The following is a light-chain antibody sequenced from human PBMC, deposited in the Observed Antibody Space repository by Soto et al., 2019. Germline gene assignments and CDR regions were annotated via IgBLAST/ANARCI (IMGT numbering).Light chain of an antibody. J-gene: IGLJ1*01. Sequence: QSALTQPASVSGSPGQAITISCSGTSSDVGAFNYVSWYQQHPGKAPKLMIYDVSNRPSGVSNRFSGSKSGNTASLTISGLRAKDEADYYCNSYTSNNTYVFGTGTKLTVL. CDR1: SSDVGAFNY. CDR2: DVS. CDR3: NSYTSNNTYV. V-gene: IGLV2-14*03.